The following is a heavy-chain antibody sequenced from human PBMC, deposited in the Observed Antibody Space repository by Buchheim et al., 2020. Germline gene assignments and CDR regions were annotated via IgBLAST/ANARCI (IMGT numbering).Heavy chain of an antibody. Sequence: EVQLVESGGGLVQPGGSLRLSCAASGFTFSTYSMNWVRQAPGKGLEWVSYISSSGTIYYADSVKGRFTISRDNAKNSLYLQMNSLRAEDTAVYYCAVGRISRFEYWGQGSL. J-gene: IGHJ4*02. D-gene: IGHD1-26*01. CDR1: GFTFSTYS. CDR2: ISSSGTI. V-gene: IGHV3-48*01. CDR3: AVGRISRFEY.